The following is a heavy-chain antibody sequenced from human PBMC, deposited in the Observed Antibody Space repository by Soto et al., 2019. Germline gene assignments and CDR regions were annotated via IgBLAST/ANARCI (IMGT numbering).Heavy chain of an antibody. CDR3: ARQRGYYDFWRCYYARYYCDY. CDR2: IYYSGST. CDR1: GGSMSSSSYH. V-gene: IGHV4-39*01. J-gene: IGHJ4*02. D-gene: IGHD3-3*01. Sequence: ETMPHTLSVSGGSMSSSSYHWGRISQPKGKGMEWIGSIYYSGSTYYNPSLKSRVTTSVDTSKNQFSLKLSSVTAADTAVYYRARQRGYYDFWRCYYARYYCDYCGQGTLVTVS.